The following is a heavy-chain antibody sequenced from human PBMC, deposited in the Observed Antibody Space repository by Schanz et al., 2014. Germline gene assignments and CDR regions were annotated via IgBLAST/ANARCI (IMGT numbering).Heavy chain of an antibody. Sequence: EVQLVESGGGLVQPGGSLRLSCAGSGFAFSSNWMNWVRQAPGKGLEWVANIKEDGSEKYYVDSVKGRFTISRDNPKNTLYLQMNSLRAEDTAVYYCARDMTSMGESGFYYYGMDVWGQGTTATVSS. CDR3: ARDMTSMGESGFYYYGMDV. V-gene: IGHV3-7*01. J-gene: IGHJ6*02. CDR1: GFAFSSNW. CDR2: IKEDGSEK. D-gene: IGHD1-26*01.